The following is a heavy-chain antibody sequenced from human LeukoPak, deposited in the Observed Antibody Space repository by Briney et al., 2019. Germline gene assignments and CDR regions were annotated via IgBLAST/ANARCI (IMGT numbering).Heavy chain of an antibody. CDR1: GYTFTGYY. V-gene: IGHV1-2*02. Sequence: ASVKVSCKSSGYTFTGYYMHWVRQAPGQGLEWMGWINPNSGGTNYAQKSQVRVTMTRDTSISTAYMELSRLRSDDTAVYYCARALVRGVIITWPDYWGQGTLVTVSS. CDR2: INPNSGGT. CDR3: ARALVRGVIITWPDY. D-gene: IGHD3-10*01. J-gene: IGHJ4*02.